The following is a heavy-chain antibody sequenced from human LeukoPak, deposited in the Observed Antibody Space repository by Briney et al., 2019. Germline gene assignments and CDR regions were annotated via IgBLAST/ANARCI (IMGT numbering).Heavy chain of an antibody. J-gene: IGHJ5*02. V-gene: IGHV4-39*07. CDR2: INYGGHT. CDR3: ARTHFDSLGWFDP. D-gene: IGHD3-9*01. Sequence: PSETLSLTCTVSGGSMRSNSFYWGWIRQPRGKGLEWIGNINYGGHTYFNPSVKSRVTLSVDVSKNRFSLNLTSVTAADTALYFCARTHFDSLGWFDPWGQGIQVIVSS. CDR1: GGSMRSNSFY.